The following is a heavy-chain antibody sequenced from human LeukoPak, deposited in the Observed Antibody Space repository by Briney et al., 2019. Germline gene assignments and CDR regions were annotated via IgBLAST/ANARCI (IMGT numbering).Heavy chain of an antibody. CDR2: IYYTGST. V-gene: IGHV4-59*01. CDR1: GGSISSYY. Sequence: SETLSLTCTVSGGSISSYYWSWIRQPPGKGLEWIGYIYYTGSTNYNPSLKSRVTISVDTSKNQFSLKLTSVTAADTAVYYCARPLQGRTVALHYWGQGTLVTVSS. CDR3: ARPLQGRTVALHY. J-gene: IGHJ4*02. D-gene: IGHD4-23*01.